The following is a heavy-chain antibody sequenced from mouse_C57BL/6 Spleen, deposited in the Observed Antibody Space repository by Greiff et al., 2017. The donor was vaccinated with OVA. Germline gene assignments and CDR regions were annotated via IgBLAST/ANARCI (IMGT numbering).Heavy chain of an antibody. CDR3: TRDPYYSNYEEFAY. J-gene: IGHJ3*01. Sequence: EVQGVESGEGLVKPGGSLKLSCAASGFTFSSYAMSWVRQTPEKRLEWVAYISSGGDYIYYADTVKGRFTISRDNARNTLYLQMSSLKSEDTAMYYCTRDPYYSNYEEFAYWGQGTLVTVSA. CDR2: ISSGGDYI. CDR1: GFTFSSYA. V-gene: IGHV5-9-1*02. D-gene: IGHD2-5*01.